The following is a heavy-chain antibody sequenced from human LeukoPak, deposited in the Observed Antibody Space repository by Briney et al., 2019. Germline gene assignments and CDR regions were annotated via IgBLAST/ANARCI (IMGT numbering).Heavy chain of an antibody. J-gene: IGHJ4*02. CDR3: ARRYFDY. V-gene: IGHV3-7*01. CDR1: GFTFSSYA. Sequence: GGSLRLSCAASGFTFSSYAMSWVRQAPGKGLEWVANIKPDGSEKYYVDSVKGRFTISRDNAKNSLYLQMNSLRAEDTAVYYCARRYFDYWGQGTLVTVSS. CDR2: IKPDGSEK.